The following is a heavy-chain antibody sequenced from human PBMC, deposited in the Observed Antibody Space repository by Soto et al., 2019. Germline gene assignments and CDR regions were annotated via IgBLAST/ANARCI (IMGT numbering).Heavy chain of an antibody. CDR2: IYYSGST. CDR3: ARQPPYGSGSYTLDY. D-gene: IGHD3-10*01. J-gene: IGHJ4*02. CDR1: GGSISSYY. Sequence: SETLSLTCTVSGGSISSYYWSWIRQPPGKGLEWIGYIYYSGSTNYNPSLKSRVTISVDTSKNQFSLKLSSVTAADTVVYYCARQPPYGSGSYTLDYWGQGTLVTVSS. V-gene: IGHV4-59*08.